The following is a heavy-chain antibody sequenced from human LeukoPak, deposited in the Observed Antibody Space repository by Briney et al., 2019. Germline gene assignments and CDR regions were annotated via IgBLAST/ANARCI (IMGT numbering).Heavy chain of an antibody. Sequence: PSETLSLTCTVSGGSIGSGGYYWSWSRQPAGKGLEWIGRIYTSGSTYYNPSLKSRVTISVDTSKNQFSLKLSSVTAADTAVYYCARTDYGDYWGQGTLVTVSS. V-gene: IGHV4-61*02. CDR2: IYTSGST. CDR1: GGSIGSGGYY. J-gene: IGHJ4*02. CDR3: ARTDYGDY.